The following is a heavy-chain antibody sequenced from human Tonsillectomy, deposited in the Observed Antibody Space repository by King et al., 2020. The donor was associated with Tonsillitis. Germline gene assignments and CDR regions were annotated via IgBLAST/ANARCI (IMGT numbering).Heavy chain of an antibody. D-gene: IGHD3-10*01. CDR1: GFTFSSYA. V-gene: IGHV3-30*04. Sequence: VQLVESGGGVAQPGRSLRLSCAASGFTFSSYAMHWVRQAPGKGLEWVAVISYDGSNKYYADSVKGRFTISRDNSKNTLYLQMNSLRAEDTAVYYCARGIGDYFDYWGQGTLVTVSS. J-gene: IGHJ4*02. CDR3: ARGIGDYFDY. CDR2: ISYDGSNK.